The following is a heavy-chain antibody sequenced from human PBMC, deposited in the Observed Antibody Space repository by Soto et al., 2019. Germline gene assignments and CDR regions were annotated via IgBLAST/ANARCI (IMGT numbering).Heavy chain of an antibody. Sequence: SETLSLTCAVYGGSFSGYYWSWIRQPPGKGLERIGEINHSGSTNYNPSLKSRVTISVDTSKNQFSLKLSSVTAADTAVYYCANLVGATEIDYWGQGTQVTVSS. J-gene: IGHJ4*02. CDR2: INHSGST. V-gene: IGHV4-34*01. CDR3: ANLVGATEIDY. CDR1: GGSFSGYY. D-gene: IGHD1-26*01.